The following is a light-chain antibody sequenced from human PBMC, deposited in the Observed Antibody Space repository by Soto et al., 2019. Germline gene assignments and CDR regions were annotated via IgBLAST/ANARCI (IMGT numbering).Light chain of an antibody. CDR2: DVT. J-gene: IGLJ1*01. CDR3: ISYASINTYV. Sequence: QSVLTQPASVSGSPGQSITISCTGTSSDVGGYDYVSWYQQHPGKAPKLMIYDVTNRPSGVSNRFSGSKSGNTASLTISGLQAEDEADYYYISYASINTYVFGTGTKVTV. V-gene: IGLV2-14*01. CDR1: SSDVGGYDY.